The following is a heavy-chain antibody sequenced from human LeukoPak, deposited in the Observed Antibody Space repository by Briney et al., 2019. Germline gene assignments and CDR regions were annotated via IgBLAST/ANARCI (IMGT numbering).Heavy chain of an antibody. D-gene: IGHD2-15*01. CDR1: GGTFSSYA. J-gene: IGHJ5*02. Sequence: SSVKVSCKASGGTFSSYAISWVRQAPGQGLEWMGGIIPIFGTANYAQEFQGRVTITADESTSTAYMELSSLRSEDTAVYYCARAYCSGGSCYSGWFDPWGQGTLVTVSS. CDR2: IIPIFGTA. V-gene: IGHV1-69*01. CDR3: ARAYCSGGSCYSGWFDP.